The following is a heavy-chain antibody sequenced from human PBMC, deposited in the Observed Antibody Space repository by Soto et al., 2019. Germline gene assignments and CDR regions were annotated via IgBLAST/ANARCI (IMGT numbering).Heavy chain of an antibody. CDR1: GYTFTTYD. CDR2: TNPSNGNT. D-gene: IGHD3-22*01. CDR3: ARDLRGTYYYDDSGPRWFDP. Sequence: GASVKVSCKASGYTFTTYDVSWVRQASGQGLEWMGWTNPSNGNTGYAQKFQGRVTMTRNTSISTVYMELSGLRPDDTAVYYCARDLRGTYYYDDSGPRWFDPWGQGTLVTISS. J-gene: IGHJ5*02. V-gene: IGHV1-8*02.